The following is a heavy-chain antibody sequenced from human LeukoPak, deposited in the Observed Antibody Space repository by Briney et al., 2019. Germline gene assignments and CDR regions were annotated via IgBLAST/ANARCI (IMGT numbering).Heavy chain of an antibody. Sequence: GGSLRLSCAASGFTFSSYAMHWARQAPGKGLERVAVISYDGSNKYYADSVKGRFTISRDNAKNTLYLQMNSLRAEDTAVYYCARLAGGFQLGYFDYWGQGTLVSVSS. CDR2: ISYDGSNK. V-gene: IGHV3-30*04. CDR3: ARLAGGFQLGYFDY. D-gene: IGHD4-23*01. J-gene: IGHJ4*02. CDR1: GFTFSSYA.